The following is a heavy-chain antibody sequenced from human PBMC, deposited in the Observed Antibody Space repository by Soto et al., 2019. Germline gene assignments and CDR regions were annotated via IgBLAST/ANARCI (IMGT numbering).Heavy chain of an antibody. Sequence: RASVKVSCKASGGTFSSYSISWVRQAPGQGLEWMGGIIPIFGTANYAQKFQGRVTITADESTSTAYMELSSLRSEDTAVYYCARDGAVAGDSNFDYWGQGTLVTVSS. CDR3: ARDGAVAGDSNFDY. J-gene: IGHJ4*02. D-gene: IGHD6-19*01. V-gene: IGHV1-69*13. CDR1: GGTFSSYS. CDR2: IIPIFGTA.